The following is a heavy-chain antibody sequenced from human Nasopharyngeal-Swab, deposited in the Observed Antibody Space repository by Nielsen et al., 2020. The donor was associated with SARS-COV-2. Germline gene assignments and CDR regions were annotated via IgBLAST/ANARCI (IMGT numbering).Heavy chain of an antibody. CDR3: VKDLAYDEVS. V-gene: IGHV1-69*13. Sequence: SVKVSCKASGGTFSSYAISWVRQAPGQGLEWMGGIIPIFGTANYAQKFQGRVTITADESTSTAYMELSSLRGEDTAIYYCVKDLAYDEVSWGQGTLVTVSS. CDR2: IIPIFGTA. J-gene: IGHJ5*02. D-gene: IGHD5-12*01. CDR1: GGTFSSYA.